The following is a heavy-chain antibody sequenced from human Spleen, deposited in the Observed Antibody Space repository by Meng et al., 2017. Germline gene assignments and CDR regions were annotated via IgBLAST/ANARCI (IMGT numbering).Heavy chain of an antibody. Sequence: ASVKVSCKASGYTFTGYYMHWVRQAPGQGLEWMGRINPNSGGTNYAQKFQGRVTMTRDTSISTAYMELSRLRSDDTAVYYCAREIVGATTLYEPNFDYWGQGTLVTVSS. V-gene: IGHV1-2*06. CDR3: AREIVGATTLYEPNFDY. CDR1: GYTFTGYY. CDR2: INPNSGGT. J-gene: IGHJ4*02. D-gene: IGHD1-26*01.